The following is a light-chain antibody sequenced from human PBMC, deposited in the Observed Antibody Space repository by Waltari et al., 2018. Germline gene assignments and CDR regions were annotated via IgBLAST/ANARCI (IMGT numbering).Light chain of an antibody. Sequence: DVVMTQTQLSMSVTPGQPASISCKSSQSPGHTDGRTYFYWFLQRPGQSPQLLISENSNRVSGVPDRFSGSGSGTDFTLHISRVEAEDVGVYYCMHAIQLPRTFGQGTRVEIK. CDR3: MHAIQLPRT. V-gene: IGKV2-29*02. CDR1: QSPGHTDGRTY. CDR2: ENS. J-gene: IGKJ1*01.